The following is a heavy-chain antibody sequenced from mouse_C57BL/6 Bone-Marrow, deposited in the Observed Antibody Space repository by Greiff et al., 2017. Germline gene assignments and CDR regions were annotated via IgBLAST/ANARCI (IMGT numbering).Heavy chain of an antibody. Sequence: EVKLEESGEGLVKPGGSLKLSCAASGFTFSSYAMSWVRQTPEKRLEWVAYISSGGDYIYYDATVKGRFTITRDNARNTLYLQMSSLKSEDTAMYYCKSQPFDYWGQGTTLTVSS. V-gene: IGHV5-9-1*02. CDR1: GFTFSSYA. J-gene: IGHJ2*01. D-gene: IGHD6-1*01. CDR3: KSQPFDY. CDR2: ISSGGDYI.